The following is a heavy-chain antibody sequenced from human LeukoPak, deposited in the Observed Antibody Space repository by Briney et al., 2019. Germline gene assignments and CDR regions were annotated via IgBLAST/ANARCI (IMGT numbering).Heavy chain of an antibody. CDR3: VYGSGSYYPDFDY. V-gene: IGHV4-34*01. Sequence: SETLSLTCAVYGGSFSGYYWSWIRQAPGKGLEWIGEINHSGSTNYNPSLKSRVTISVDTSKNQFSLKLSSVTAADTAVYYCVYGSGSYYPDFDYWGQGTLVTVSS. CDR2: INHSGST. CDR1: GGSFSGYY. J-gene: IGHJ4*02. D-gene: IGHD3-10*01.